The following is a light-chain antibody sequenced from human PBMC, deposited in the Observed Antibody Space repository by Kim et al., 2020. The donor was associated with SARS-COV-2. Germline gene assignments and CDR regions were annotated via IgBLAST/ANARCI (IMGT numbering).Light chain of an antibody. CDR3: QQYNNWPPLT. V-gene: IGKV3-15*01. CDR1: QSVSST. J-gene: IGKJ4*01. CDR2: GAS. Sequence: GERATPSWRASQSVSSTLAWYHQKPAQAPRLLIYGASTRATGIPARFSGSGSGAAFTLTISSLQSEDFAVYYCQQYNNWPPLTFGGGTKVDIK.